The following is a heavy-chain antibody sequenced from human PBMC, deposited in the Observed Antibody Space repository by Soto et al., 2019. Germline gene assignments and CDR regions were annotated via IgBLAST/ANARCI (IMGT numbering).Heavy chain of an antibody. V-gene: IGHV3-23*01. CDR2: ISGSGGST. CDR3: AKDARGYSNGYFDC. D-gene: IGHD5-18*01. CDR1: GFTFSSYA. Sequence: GGSLRLSCAASGFTFSSYAMSWVRQAPGKGLEWVSTISGSGGSTYYRDSVKGRSTISRDNSKNTVYLQMNSLRAEDTAVYYCAKDARGYSNGYFDCWGQGTLVTVSS. J-gene: IGHJ4*02.